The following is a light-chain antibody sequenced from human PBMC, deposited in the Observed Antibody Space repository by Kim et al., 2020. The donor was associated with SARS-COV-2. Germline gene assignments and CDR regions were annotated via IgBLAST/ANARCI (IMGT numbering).Light chain of an antibody. V-gene: IGKV3-15*01. CDR1: QSVSSN. Sequence: SPGERPTLSGRARQSVSSNLAWYQQKPGQAPRPLICGSSSRATGIPARFSGSGSGTEFTLTISSLQSDDFAVYYCQQYNNWPPYTFGQGTKLEI. J-gene: IGKJ2*01. CDR2: GSS. CDR3: QQYNNWPPYT.